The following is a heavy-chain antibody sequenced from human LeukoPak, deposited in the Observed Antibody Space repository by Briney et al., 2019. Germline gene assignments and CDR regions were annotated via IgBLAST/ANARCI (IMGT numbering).Heavy chain of an antibody. CDR3: AKDRELHRARYFDY. Sequence: GGSLRLSCAASGFTFSSYWMNWARQAPGKGLEWVSAISGSGGSTYYADSVKGRFTISRDNSKNTLYLQMNSLRAEDTAVYYCAKDRELHRARYFDYWGQGTLVTVSS. D-gene: IGHD1-26*01. CDR1: GFTFSSYW. CDR2: ISGSGGST. J-gene: IGHJ4*02. V-gene: IGHV3-23*01.